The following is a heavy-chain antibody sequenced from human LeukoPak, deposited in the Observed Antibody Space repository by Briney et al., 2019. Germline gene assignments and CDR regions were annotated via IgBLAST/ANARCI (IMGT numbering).Heavy chain of an antibody. CDR1: GGSFSGYY. CDR3: ARGLPRVAYYYYYYMDV. J-gene: IGHJ6*03. Sequence: SETLSLTCAVYGGSFSGYYWSWIRQPPGKGLEWIGEINHSGSTNYNPSLKSRVTISVDTSKNQFSLKLSSVTAADTAVYYCARGLPRVAYYYYYYMDVWGKGTTVTVSS. V-gene: IGHV4-34*01. D-gene: IGHD2-15*01. CDR2: INHSGST.